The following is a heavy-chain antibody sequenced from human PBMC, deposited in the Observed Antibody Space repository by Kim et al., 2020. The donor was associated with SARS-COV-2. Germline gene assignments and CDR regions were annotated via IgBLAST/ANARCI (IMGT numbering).Heavy chain of an antibody. V-gene: IGHV3-23*01. CDR3: AKVNSGGSGWFEYFQR. D-gene: IGHD6-19*01. CDR2: IRQSGGNT. J-gene: IGHJ1*01. CDR1: GFTFNSYA. Sequence: GGSLRLSCAASGFTFNSYAMSWVRQAPGKGLEWVSGIRQSGGNTDYADSVKGRFSISRDNSKNTLYLQMNRLRAEDTAVYYCAKVNSGGSGWFEYFQRWGQRTLVTVSS.